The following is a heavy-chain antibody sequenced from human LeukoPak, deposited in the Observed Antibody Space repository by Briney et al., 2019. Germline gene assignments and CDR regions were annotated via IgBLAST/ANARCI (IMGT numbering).Heavy chain of an antibody. V-gene: IGHV3-30*01. J-gene: IGHJ4*02. D-gene: IGHD3-22*01. CDR2: IAYDGNNK. CDR1: GFTFSNHA. CDR3: ARAPDSSGYYAPLDH. Sequence: GGSLRLSCAASGFTFSNHAMHWVRQAPGKGLEWVTVIAYDGNNKYYADSVKGRFTISRDNSKNTLYPQMNSLRTEDTAVFHCARAPDSSGYYAPLDHWGQGTLVTVSS.